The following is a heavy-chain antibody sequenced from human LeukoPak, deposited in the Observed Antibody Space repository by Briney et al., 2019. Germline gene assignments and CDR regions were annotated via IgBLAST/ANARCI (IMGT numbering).Heavy chain of an antibody. CDR1: GFTFSSYG. CDR3: AKGRGSGSYDYVA. J-gene: IGHJ5*02. V-gene: IGHV3-30*18. Sequence: GGSLRLSCAASGFTFSSYGMHWVRQAPGKGLEWVAVISYDGSNKYYADSVKGRFTISRDNSKNTLYLQMNSLRAEDTAVYYCAKGRGSGSYDYVAWGQGTLVTVSS. CDR2: ISYDGSNK. D-gene: IGHD3-10*01.